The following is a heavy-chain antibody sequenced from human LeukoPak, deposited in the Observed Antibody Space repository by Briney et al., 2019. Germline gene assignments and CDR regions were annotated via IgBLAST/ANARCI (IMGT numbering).Heavy chain of an antibody. V-gene: IGHV3-23*01. D-gene: IGHD1-26*01. Sequence: TGGSLRLSCAASGFTFRNYAISWVRQAPGKGLEWVLAISAAGGSTYYADSVKGRFTFSRDNAKNTLYVQMNSLRAEDTAVYYSARDRSGGIYATFEYWGQGTLVTVSS. J-gene: IGHJ4*02. CDR3: ARDRSGGIYATFEY. CDR2: ISAAGGST. CDR1: GFTFRNYA.